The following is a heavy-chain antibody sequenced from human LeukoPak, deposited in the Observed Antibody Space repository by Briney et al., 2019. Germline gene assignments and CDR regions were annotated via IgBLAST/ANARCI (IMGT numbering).Heavy chain of an antibody. V-gene: IGHV3-20*04. CDR2: LNWNGGVT. J-gene: IGHJ4*02. CDR3: ARAQTYGDSRLLLDY. D-gene: IGHD4-17*01. Sequence: GGSLRLSCAASGFTFGNYGMSWVRQAPGKGLEWVSGLNWNGGVTGYADSVEGRFTISRDNAKNSQYLQMNSLRVKDTALYYCARAQTYGDSRLLLDYWGQGTLVTVSS. CDR1: GFTFGNYG.